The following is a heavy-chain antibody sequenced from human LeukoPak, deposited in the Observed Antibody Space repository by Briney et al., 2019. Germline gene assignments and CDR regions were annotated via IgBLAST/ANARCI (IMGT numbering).Heavy chain of an antibody. D-gene: IGHD2-2*01. CDR2: IYYSGST. Sequence: SETLSLTCTVSGGSISSSSYYWGWIRQPPGKGLEWIGSIYYSGSTYYNPSLKSRVTISVDTSKNQFSLKLSSVTAADTAVYYCARRFYQLLSGWFDPWGQGTLVTVSS. V-gene: IGHV4-39*01. CDR3: ARRFYQLLSGWFDP. J-gene: IGHJ5*02. CDR1: GGSISSSSYY.